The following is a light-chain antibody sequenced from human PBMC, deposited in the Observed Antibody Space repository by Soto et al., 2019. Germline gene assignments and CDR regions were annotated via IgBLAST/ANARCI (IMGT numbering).Light chain of an antibody. CDR1: SSNIGAGYD. CDR2: GNS. V-gene: IGLV1-40*01. CDR3: QSYDSSLSGSV. Sequence: QSALTQPPSVSGAPGQRVTISCTGSSSNIGAGYDVHWYQQLPGTPPKLLIYGNSNRPSGVPDRFSGSKSGTSASLAITGLQAEDEADYYGQSYDSSLSGSVFGGGTKLTVL. J-gene: IGLJ2*01.